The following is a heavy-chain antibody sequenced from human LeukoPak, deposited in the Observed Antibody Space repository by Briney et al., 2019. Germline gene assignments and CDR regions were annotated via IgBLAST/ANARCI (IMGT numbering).Heavy chain of an antibody. CDR3: ASKTSSFSPLDY. CDR1: GFTVSNNY. V-gene: IGHV3-66*02. Sequence: GGSLRLSCAASGFTVSNNYMSWVRQAPGKGLEWVSVIYSGGSTYYADSVKGRFTISRDNSRNTLYLQMNSLRAEDTAVYYCASKTSSFSPLDYWGQGTLVTVSS. D-gene: IGHD3-3*02. CDR2: IYSGGST. J-gene: IGHJ4*02.